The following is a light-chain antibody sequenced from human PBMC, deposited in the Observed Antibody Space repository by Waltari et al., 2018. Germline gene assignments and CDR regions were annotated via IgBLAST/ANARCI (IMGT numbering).Light chain of an antibody. J-gene: IGKJ1*01. CDR2: LGS. CDR3: MQGLQPPWT. V-gene: IGKV2-28*01. CDR1: QCLLQSNGYDY. Sequence: DIMVTQSPLSLPVTPGEPASISCTSTQCLLQSNGYDYLDWYLQKPGQAPQRLMYLGSNRASGVPDRLSGSGSGTNFTLKISRVEAEDVGVYYCMQGLQPPWTFGQGTKVEI.